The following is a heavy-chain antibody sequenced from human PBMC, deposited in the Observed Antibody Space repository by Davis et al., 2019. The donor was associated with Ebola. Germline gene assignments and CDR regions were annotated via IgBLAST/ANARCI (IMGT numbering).Heavy chain of an antibody. Sequence: GESLKISCAASGFTFRSYWMHWVRQAPGKGLEWVSSITSNSYIYYADSVKGRFTISRDNAENSLYLQMNSLRAEDTAVYYCASGLRGYSYGNWFDPWGQGTLVTVSS. J-gene: IGHJ5*02. CDR1: GFTFRSYW. CDR2: ITSNSYI. V-gene: IGHV3-21*01. D-gene: IGHD5-18*01. CDR3: ASGLRGYSYGNWFDP.